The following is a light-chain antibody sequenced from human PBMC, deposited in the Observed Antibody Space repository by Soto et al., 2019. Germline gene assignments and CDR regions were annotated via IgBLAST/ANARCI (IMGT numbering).Light chain of an antibody. J-gene: IGLJ2*01. CDR3: SSYTSSSTSVV. V-gene: IGLV2-14*01. CDR2: DVS. Sequence: QSALTQPASVSGSPGQSITISCTGTSSDVGTYNYVSWYQQHPGKAPTLMIYDVSYRPSGVSDRFSGSNSGNTASLTISGLQAEDEADYYCSSYTSSSTSVVFGGGTTLTVL. CDR1: SSDVGTYNY.